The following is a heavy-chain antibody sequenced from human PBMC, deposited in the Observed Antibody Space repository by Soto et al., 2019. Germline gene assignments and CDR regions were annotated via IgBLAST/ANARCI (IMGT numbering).Heavy chain of an antibody. V-gene: IGHV1-18*01. J-gene: IGHJ4*02. Sequence: ASVKVSCKASGYSFNSAGITWVRQAPGQGLEWMGWISTYNGNTNYAQKLQGRVTMTTDTSTNTAYMELRSLRSDDTAVYYCERGVARDNSGWPIDYWGQGTLVTVSS. CDR1: GYSFNSAG. CDR3: ERGVARDNSGWPIDY. D-gene: IGHD6-19*01. CDR2: ISTYNGNT.